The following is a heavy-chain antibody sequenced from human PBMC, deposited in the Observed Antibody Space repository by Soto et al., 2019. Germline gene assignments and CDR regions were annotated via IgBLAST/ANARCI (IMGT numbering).Heavy chain of an antibody. CDR3: ARGATVTQYDY. D-gene: IGHD4-17*01. Sequence: SETLSLTCTVSGVSVSSGSFYWAWIRQPPGKGLEWIGFISCSGTTNYNPSLKSRVTISVDTSRSHISLKVSSLTAADTAVYYCARGATVTQYDYWGQGTLVTVSS. J-gene: IGHJ4*02. CDR2: ISCSGTT. CDR1: GVSVSSGSFY. V-gene: IGHV4-61*01.